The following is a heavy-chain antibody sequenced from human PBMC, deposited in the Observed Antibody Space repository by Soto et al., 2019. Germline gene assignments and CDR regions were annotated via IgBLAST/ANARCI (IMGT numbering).Heavy chain of an antibody. CDR3: AKVYNWNFDYYYYYMDV. Sequence: GVLRLSCAASVFTFSSYAMSWVRQAPGKGLEWVSAISGSGGSTYYADSVKGRFTISRDNSKNTLYLQMNSLRAEDTAVYYCAKVYNWNFDYYYYYMDVWGKGTTVTVSS. D-gene: IGHD1-7*01. CDR1: VFTFSSYA. J-gene: IGHJ6*03. CDR2: ISGSGGST. V-gene: IGHV3-23*01.